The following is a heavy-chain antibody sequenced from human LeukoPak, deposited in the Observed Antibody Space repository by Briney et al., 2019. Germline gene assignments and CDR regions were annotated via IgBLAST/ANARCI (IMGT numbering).Heavy chain of an antibody. CDR1: GFTFGSYA. CDR3: AKDLTSPAGDSPSYYYYGMDV. Sequence: PGGSLRLSCAVSGFTFGSYAMGRVRQAPGKGLEWVAVISYDGSNKYYADSVKGRFTISRDNSKNTLYLQMNSLRAEDTAVYYCAKDLTSPAGDSPSYYYYGMDVWGQGTTVTVSS. D-gene: IGHD3-10*01. CDR2: ISYDGSNK. V-gene: IGHV3-30*18. J-gene: IGHJ6*02.